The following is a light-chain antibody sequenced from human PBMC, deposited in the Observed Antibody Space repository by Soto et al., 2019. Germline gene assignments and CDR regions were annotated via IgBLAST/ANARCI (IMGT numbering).Light chain of an antibody. CDR1: QSVSSY. Sequence: EIVLTQSPATLSLSPGERATLSCRASQSVSSYLAWYQQKPGQAPSLLIYDASTRATGIPARFSGSGSGTEFTLTISSLQSEDFAVYYCQQYNNWWTFGQGTKVEIK. J-gene: IGKJ1*01. CDR2: DAS. V-gene: IGKV3-15*01. CDR3: QQYNNWWT.